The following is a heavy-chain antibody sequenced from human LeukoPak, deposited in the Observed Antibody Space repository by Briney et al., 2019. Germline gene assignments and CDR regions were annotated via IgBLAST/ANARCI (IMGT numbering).Heavy chain of an antibody. V-gene: IGHV3-23*01. J-gene: IGHJ3*02. D-gene: IGHD3-22*01. CDR3: AKGGGDYYDSSGYYYYAFDI. CDR2: ISGSGGRT. Sequence: PGGSLRLSCAASGFTFSSYAMSWVRQAPGKGLEWVSAISGSGGRTYYADSVKGRFTISRDNSKNTMYLQMNSPRAEDTAVYYCAKGGGDYYDSSGYYYYAFDIWGQGTMVTVSS. CDR1: GFTFSSYA.